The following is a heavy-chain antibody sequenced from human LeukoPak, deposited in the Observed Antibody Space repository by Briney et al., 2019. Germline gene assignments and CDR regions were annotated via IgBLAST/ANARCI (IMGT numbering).Heavy chain of an antibody. D-gene: IGHD3-16*01. V-gene: IGHV4-39*07. Sequence: SETLSFTCSVSGGSISLSYYYWGWIRQPPGKALEWIGSVYYSGTTSYNPSLKSRVTISVDTSKNQFSLKLSSVTAADTAVYYCARETSQKGAHYMDVWGKGTTVTISS. CDR2: VYYSGTT. CDR1: GGSISLSYYY. CDR3: ARETSQKGAHYMDV. J-gene: IGHJ6*03.